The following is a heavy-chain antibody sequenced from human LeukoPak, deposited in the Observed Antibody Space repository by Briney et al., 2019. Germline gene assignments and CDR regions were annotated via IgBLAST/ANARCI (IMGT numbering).Heavy chain of an antibody. CDR2: ISSSSSYI. J-gene: IGHJ4*02. D-gene: IGHD2-2*01. CDR3: STSRFCSSTSCLFPFDN. CDR1: GFTFSSYN. V-gene: IGHV3-21*01. Sequence: GGSLRLSCAASGFTFSSYNTNWVRQAPGKGLEWVSSISSSSSYIYYADSLKGRFTISRDNAKNSLYLQINSLRAEDTAVYYCSTSRFCSSTSCLFPFDNWGQGTLVTVSS.